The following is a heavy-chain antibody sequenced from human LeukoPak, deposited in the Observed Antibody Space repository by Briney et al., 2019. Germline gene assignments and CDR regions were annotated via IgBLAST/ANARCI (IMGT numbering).Heavy chain of an antibody. CDR1: GFTFSSYS. D-gene: IGHD3-10*01. CDR2: ISSSSYI. J-gene: IGHJ3*02. V-gene: IGHV3-21*01. CDR3: ARDHDGRGVERAFDI. Sequence: KPGGSLRLSCAASGFTFSSYSMNWVRQAPGKGLEWVSSISSSSYIYYADSVKGRFTISRDNAKNSLYLQMNSLRAEDTAVYYCARDHDGRGVERAFDIWGQGTMVTVSS.